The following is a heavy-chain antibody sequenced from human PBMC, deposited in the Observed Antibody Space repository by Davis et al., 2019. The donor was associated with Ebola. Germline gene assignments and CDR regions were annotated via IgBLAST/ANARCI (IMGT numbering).Heavy chain of an antibody. J-gene: IGHJ6*02. Sequence: PSETLSLTCTVSGGSISSYYWSWIRQPPGKGLEWIGYIYYSGSTNYNPSLKSRVTISVDTSKNQFSLKLSSVTAADTAVYYCARHQTRDGYKRPYYYYGMDVWGQGTTVTVSS. CDR2: IYYSGST. CDR1: GGSISSYY. V-gene: IGHV4-59*08. D-gene: IGHD5-24*01. CDR3: ARHQTRDGYKRPYYYYGMDV.